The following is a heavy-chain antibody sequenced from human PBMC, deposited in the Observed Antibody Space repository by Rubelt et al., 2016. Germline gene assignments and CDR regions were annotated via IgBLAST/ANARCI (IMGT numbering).Heavy chain of an antibody. V-gene: IGHV1-69*01. CDR2: IIPIFGPA. Sequence: QVQLVQSGAEVKKPGSSVQVSCKASGGTFSSYAISWVRQAPGQGLEWMGGIIPIFGPANYAQKFQARVTMTAEEATSTAYMELSSLRPEDTAVYYGARIKEDWFDPWGQGTLVTVSS. CDR3: ARIKEDWFDP. CDR1: GGTFSSYA. J-gene: IGHJ5*02.